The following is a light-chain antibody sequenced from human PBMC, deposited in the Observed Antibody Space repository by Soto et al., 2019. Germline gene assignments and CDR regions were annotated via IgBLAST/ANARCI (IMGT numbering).Light chain of an antibody. CDR1: SSDVGGYNY. CDR3: SSYTSSSTYYV. J-gene: IGLJ1*01. V-gene: IGLV2-14*01. Sequence: QSALTQPTSVSGSPGQSITISCTGTSSDVGGYNYASWYQQHPGKAPKLMIYEVSNRPSGVSNRFSGSKSGNTASLTISGLQAEDEADYYCSSYTSSSTYYVFGTGTKVTV. CDR2: EVS.